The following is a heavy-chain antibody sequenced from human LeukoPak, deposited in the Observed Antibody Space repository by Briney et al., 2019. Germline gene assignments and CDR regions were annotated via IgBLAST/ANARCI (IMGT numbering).Heavy chain of an antibody. CDR3: AKDEGTSIVVVPAAIDY. V-gene: IGHV3-23*01. D-gene: IGHD2-2*01. CDR2: ISGSGGST. J-gene: IGHJ4*02. CDR1: GFTFSSYA. Sequence: PGGSLRLSCAASGFTFSSYAMSWVRQAPGKGLEWVSVISGSGGSTSYTDSVKGRFTISRDNSKNTLYLQMNSLRAEDTAVYYCAKDEGTSIVVVPAAIDYWGQGTLVTVSS.